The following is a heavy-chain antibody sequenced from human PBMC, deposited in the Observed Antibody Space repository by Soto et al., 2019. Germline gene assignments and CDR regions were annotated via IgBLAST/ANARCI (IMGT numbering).Heavy chain of an antibody. Sequence: EVQLLESGGGLVQPGGSLRLSCAASGFTFNSYAMSWVRQTPGKGLEWVSTIRGGGGSTYYADSVKGRFTISRDNSKNTLYLQMDSLRAEDTAVFYCAGMLSVIAVAGTGAFGYWGQGTLVTVSS. CDR2: IRGGGGST. D-gene: IGHD6-19*01. CDR3: AGMLSVIAVAGTGAFGY. CDR1: GFTFNSYA. J-gene: IGHJ4*02. V-gene: IGHV3-23*01.